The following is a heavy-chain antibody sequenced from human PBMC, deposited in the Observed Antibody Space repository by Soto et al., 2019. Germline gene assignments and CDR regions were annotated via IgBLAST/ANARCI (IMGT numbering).Heavy chain of an antibody. CDR1: GFTFSSYA. Sequence: EVQLLESGGGLVQPGESLRLSCGASGFTFSSYAMSWVRQAPGKGLEWVSGISGSDDSTYYADSVKGRFTISRDNSKNTLDLQMNSLRAEDTAVYYCAKRSSSSTFDYWGQGTLVTVS. J-gene: IGHJ4*02. CDR2: ISGSDDST. D-gene: IGHD6-6*01. CDR3: AKRSSSSTFDY. V-gene: IGHV3-23*01.